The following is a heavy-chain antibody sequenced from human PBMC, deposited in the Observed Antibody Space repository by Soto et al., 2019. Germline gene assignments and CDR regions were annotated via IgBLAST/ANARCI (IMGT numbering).Heavy chain of an antibody. V-gene: IGHV3-48*03. Sequence: GGSLRLSCAASGFTFSTYEMNWVRQAPGKGLEWVSHISSGGSTIYYADSVKGRFTISRDNAKNSLFLQMNSLSVEDTAVYYRAREVSSVRGANWFDPWGQGTLVTVSS. D-gene: IGHD3-16*01. CDR2: ISSGGSTI. CDR1: GFTFSTYE. CDR3: AREVSSVRGANWFDP. J-gene: IGHJ5*01.